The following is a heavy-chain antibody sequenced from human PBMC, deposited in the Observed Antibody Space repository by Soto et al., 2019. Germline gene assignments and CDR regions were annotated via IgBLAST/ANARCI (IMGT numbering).Heavy chain of an antibody. Sequence: GGSLRLSCAASGFTFSSYGMHWVRQAPGKGLEWVAVISYDGSNKYYADSVKGRFTISRDNSKNTLYLQMNSLRAEDTAVYYCATAGIAAAGSVWYFDYWGQGTLVTVSS. D-gene: IGHD6-13*01. V-gene: IGHV3-30*03. CDR3: ATAGIAAAGSVWYFDY. J-gene: IGHJ4*02. CDR2: ISYDGSNK. CDR1: GFTFSSYG.